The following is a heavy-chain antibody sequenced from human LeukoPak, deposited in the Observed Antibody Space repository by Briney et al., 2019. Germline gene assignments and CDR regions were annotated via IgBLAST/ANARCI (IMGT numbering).Heavy chain of an antibody. CDR1: GGTFISYA. J-gene: IGHJ4*02. D-gene: IGHD3-16*01. V-gene: IGHV1-69*13. CDR3: ARSGGDDYVWGSFLDY. Sequence: ASVKVSCKASGGTFISYAISWVRQAPGQGLEWMGGIIPIFGTANYVQKFQGRVTITADESTSTAYMELSSLRSEDTAVYYCARSGGDDYVWGSFLDYWGQGTLVTVSS. CDR2: IIPIFGTA.